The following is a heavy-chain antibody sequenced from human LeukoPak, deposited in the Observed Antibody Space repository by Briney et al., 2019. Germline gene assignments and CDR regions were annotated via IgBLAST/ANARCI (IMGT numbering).Heavy chain of an antibody. V-gene: IGHV3-7*03. CDR1: VLIFSGSW. CDR2: INPDGNKK. Sequence: GGSLRLSCAASVLIFSGSWMKWVRQALWKGLEWVATINPDGNKKGVADSVRGRFTISRDDAENSLYLQMNSLRAEDTAVYYCARDFAYKKFDYWGQGTLVTVSS. J-gene: IGHJ4*02. D-gene: IGHD2-21*01. CDR3: ARDFAYKKFDY.